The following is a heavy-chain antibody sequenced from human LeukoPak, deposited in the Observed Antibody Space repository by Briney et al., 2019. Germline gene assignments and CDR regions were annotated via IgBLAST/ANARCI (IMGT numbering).Heavy chain of an antibody. CDR3: AKKVVVGATSPYSDFQD. D-gene: IGHD1-26*01. Sequence: GGSLRLSCVASGFTFSSYAMAWVRQAPGKGLEWVPAISGSGVTTHNAGSVKGRFSISRDNSKNTLYLQMNSLRAEDTALYYCAKKVVVGATSPYSDFQDWGQGTLVTVSS. CDR1: GFTFSSYA. J-gene: IGHJ1*01. CDR2: ISGSGVTT. V-gene: IGHV3-23*01.